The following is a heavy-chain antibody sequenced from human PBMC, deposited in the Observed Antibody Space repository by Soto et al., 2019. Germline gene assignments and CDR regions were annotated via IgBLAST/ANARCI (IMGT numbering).Heavy chain of an antibody. J-gene: IGHJ5*02. D-gene: IGHD6-13*01. Sequence: PSETLSLTCTVSGGSISSYYWSWIRQPPGKGLEWIGYIYYSGSTNYNPSLKSRVTISVDTSKNQFSLKLSSVTAADTAVYYCARVRIAAAGTGWFDPWGQGTLVTVS. CDR3: ARVRIAAAGTGWFDP. CDR1: GGSISSYY. V-gene: IGHV4-59*08. CDR2: IYYSGST.